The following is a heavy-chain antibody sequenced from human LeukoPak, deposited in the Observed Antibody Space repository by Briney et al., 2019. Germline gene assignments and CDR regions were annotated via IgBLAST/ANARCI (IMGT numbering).Heavy chain of an antibody. Sequence: GRSLRLSCAVSGLTFSNYGMHWVRQAPGKGLEWVAVISYDGSNKYYADSVKGRFTISRDNSKNTLYLQMNSLRAEDTAVYYCANVLLWFGESTYGMDVWGQGTTVTVSS. CDR3: ANVLLWFGESTYGMDV. CDR1: GLTFSNYG. CDR2: ISYDGSNK. V-gene: IGHV3-30-3*01. J-gene: IGHJ6*02. D-gene: IGHD3-10*01.